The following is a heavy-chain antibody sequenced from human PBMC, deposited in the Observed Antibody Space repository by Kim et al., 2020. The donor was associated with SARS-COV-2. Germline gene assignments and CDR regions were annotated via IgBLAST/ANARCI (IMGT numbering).Heavy chain of an antibody. CDR1: GYSFTSYW. Sequence: GESLKISCKGSGYSFTSYWISWVRQMPGKGLEWMGRIDPSDSYTNYSPSFQGHVTISADKSISTAYLQWSSLKASDTAMYYCARQGVGDILTGYFADNWFDPWGQGTLVTVSS. J-gene: IGHJ5*02. D-gene: IGHD3-9*01. CDR2: IDPSDSYT. CDR3: ARQGVGDILTGYFADNWFDP. V-gene: IGHV5-10-1*01.